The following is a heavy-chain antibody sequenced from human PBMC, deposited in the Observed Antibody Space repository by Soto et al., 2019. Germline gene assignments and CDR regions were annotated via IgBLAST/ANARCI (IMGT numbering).Heavy chain of an antibody. J-gene: IGHJ5*01. CDR1: GGSISSSSYY. CDR3: ARSPGNYLGRFDS. Sequence: SETLFLTCTVSGGSISSSSYYWGWIRQPPGKGLEWIGYVYFSGATIYNPSLRSRVTISADTSSNQFSLKLTSVSAADTAVYYCARSPGNYLGRFDSWGQGTLVTVSS. CDR2: VYFSGAT. V-gene: IGHV4-61*05. D-gene: IGHD1-7*01.